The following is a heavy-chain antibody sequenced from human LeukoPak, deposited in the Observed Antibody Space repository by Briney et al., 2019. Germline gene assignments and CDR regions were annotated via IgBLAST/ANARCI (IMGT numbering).Heavy chain of an antibody. V-gene: IGHV1-69*13. Sequence: SVKVSCKASGGTFNSYVISWVRQAPGQGHEWMGGIIPIFGTANYAQKFQGRVTITADESTSTAYMELSSLRSEDTAVYYCARALMRYCSSTSCYWFDPWGQGTLVTVSS. D-gene: IGHD2-2*01. CDR3: ARALMRYCSSTSCYWFDP. J-gene: IGHJ5*02. CDR1: GGTFNSYV. CDR2: IIPIFGTA.